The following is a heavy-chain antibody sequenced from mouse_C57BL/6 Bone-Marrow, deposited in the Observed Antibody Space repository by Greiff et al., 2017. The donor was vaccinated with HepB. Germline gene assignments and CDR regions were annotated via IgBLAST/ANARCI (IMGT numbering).Heavy chain of an antibody. J-gene: IGHJ4*01. D-gene: IGHD3-2*02. Sequence: QVQLQQPGAELVKPGASVKLSCKASGYTFTSYWMQWVKQRPGQGLEWIGEIYPSDSYTNYNQKFKGKATLTVDTSSSTAYMQLSSLTSEDSAVYYCARDSSGLYAMDYWGQGTSVTVSS. V-gene: IGHV1-50*01. CDR3: ARDSSGLYAMDY. CDR1: GYTFTSYW. CDR2: IYPSDSYT.